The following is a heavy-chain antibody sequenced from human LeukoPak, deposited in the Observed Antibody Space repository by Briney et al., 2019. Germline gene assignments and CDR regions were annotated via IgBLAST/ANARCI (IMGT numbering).Heavy chain of an antibody. CDR1: GYTFTGYY. CDR3: ARAQDYYYYYMDV. J-gene: IGHJ6*03. CDR2: INPNSGGT. V-gene: IGHV1-2*02. Sequence: ASVKVSCKASGYTFTGYYMHWVRQAPGQGLEWMGWINPNSGGTNYAQKFQGRVTMTRDTSISTAYMELSRLRSDDTAVYYCARAQDYYYYYMDVWGKGTTVTISS.